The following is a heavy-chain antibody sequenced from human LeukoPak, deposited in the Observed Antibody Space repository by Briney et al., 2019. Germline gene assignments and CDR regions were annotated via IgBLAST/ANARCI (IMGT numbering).Heavy chain of an antibody. Sequence: ASVKVSCKASGYTFTSYYMHWVRQAPGQGLEWMGIINPSGGSTSYAQKFQGRVTMTRDTSTSTVYMELSRLRSDDTAVYYCARDPSWVRGSLPKYYFDYWGQGTLVTVSS. V-gene: IGHV1-46*01. D-gene: IGHD3-10*01. CDR3: ARDPSWVRGSLPKYYFDY. CDR2: INPSGGST. J-gene: IGHJ4*02. CDR1: GYTFTSYY.